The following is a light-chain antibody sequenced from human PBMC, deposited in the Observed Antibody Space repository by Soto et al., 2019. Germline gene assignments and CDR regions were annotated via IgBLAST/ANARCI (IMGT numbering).Light chain of an antibody. J-gene: IGLJ2*01. CDR1: SSDVGGYNY. Sequence: QYALTQPPSASGSPGQSVTISCTGTSSDVGGYNYVSWYQQHPGKAPKLMIYEVSKRPSGVPDRFSGSKSGNTASLTVSGLQAEDEADYYCSSYAGSNNVFGGGTKLTVL. CDR3: SSYAGSNNV. V-gene: IGLV2-8*01. CDR2: EVS.